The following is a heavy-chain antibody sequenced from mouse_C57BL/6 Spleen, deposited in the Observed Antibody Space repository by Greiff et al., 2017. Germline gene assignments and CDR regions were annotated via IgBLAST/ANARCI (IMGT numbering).Heavy chain of an antibody. V-gene: IGHV1-59*01. CDR1: GYTFTSYW. CDR3: ARNSNYLFDY. CDR2: IDPSDSYT. J-gene: IGHJ2*01. Sequence: QVQLQQSGAELVRPGTSVKLSCKASGYTFTSYWMHWVKQRPGQGLEWIGVIDPSDSYTNYNQQFQGKATLTVDTSSSTACMQLSSLTSEDSAVYYCARNSNYLFDYWGQGTTLTVSS. D-gene: IGHD2-5*01.